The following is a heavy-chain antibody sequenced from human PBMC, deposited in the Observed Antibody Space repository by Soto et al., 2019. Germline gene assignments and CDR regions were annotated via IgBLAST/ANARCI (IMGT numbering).Heavy chain of an antibody. D-gene: IGHD2-2*01. V-gene: IGHV6-1*01. J-gene: IGHJ6*02. CDR2: TYYRSKWYN. CDR3: VRDEGYCSSIRCPYYYYGMDV. CDR1: GDSVSSNSAA. Sequence: PSQTLSLTCAISGDSVSSNSAAWNWIGQSPSRGLEWLGRTYYRSKWYNDYAVSMKSRITINPDTSKNQFSLQLNSVTPEDTAVYYCVRDEGYCSSIRCPYYYYGMDVWGQGTTVTVSS.